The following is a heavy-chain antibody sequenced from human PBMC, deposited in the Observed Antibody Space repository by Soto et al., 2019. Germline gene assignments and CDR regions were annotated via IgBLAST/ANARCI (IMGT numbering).Heavy chain of an antibody. CDR1: GFSLSSTRMA. CDR2: IYWADDK. Sequence: QITLKESGPTLVKPTQTLTLTCTFSGFSLSSTRMAVGWIRQPPGNALEWLALIYWADDKRYSPFLKSRLTLTKDTTNTQVVLTLSRLDTVDTASYSCAHIVVACLGYYFDYWGQGTLVTVSS. J-gene: IGHJ4*02. CDR3: AHIVVACLGYYFDY. D-gene: IGHD5-12*01. V-gene: IGHV2-5*02.